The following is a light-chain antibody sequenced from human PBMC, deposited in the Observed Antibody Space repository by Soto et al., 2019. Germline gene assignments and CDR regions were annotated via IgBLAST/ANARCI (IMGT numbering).Light chain of an antibody. CDR3: QQYNSYWT. V-gene: IGKV1-9*01. J-gene: IGKJ1*01. Sequence: DIQLTQSPSFLSASVGDRVTITCRASQAISSYLDWYQQKPGKGPKLLIHAASTLQSGVPLRFSGSGSGTEFTLTISSLQPEDFATYYCQQYNSYWTFGQGTKVDIK. CDR1: QAISSY. CDR2: AAS.